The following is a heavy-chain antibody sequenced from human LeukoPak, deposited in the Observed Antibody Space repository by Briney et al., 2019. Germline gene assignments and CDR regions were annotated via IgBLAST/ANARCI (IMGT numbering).Heavy chain of an antibody. CDR3: AKPKPPWVTMVVTTNFDY. D-gene: IGHD4-23*01. J-gene: IGHJ4*02. CDR1: GFTFSSYA. V-gene: IGHV3-23*01. CDR2: ISGSGGST. Sequence: GGSLRLSCAASGFTFSSYAMSWVRQAPGTGLEWVAAISGSGGSTYYADSVKGRFTISRDNSKNTLYLQMNSLRAEDTAVYYCAKPKPPWVTMVVTTNFDYWGQGTLVTVSS.